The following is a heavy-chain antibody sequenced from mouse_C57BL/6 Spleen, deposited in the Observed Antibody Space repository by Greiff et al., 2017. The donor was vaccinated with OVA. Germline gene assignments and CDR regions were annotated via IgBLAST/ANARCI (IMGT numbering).Heavy chain of an antibody. CDR2: ISNGGGST. J-gene: IGHJ3*01. CDR3: ARPETAQAPFAY. D-gene: IGHD3-2*02. CDR1: GFTFSDYY. Sequence: EVKLMESGGGLVQPGGSLKLSCAASGFTFSDYYMYWVRQTPEKRLEWVAYISNGGGSTYYPDTVKGRFTISRDNAKNTLYLQMSRLKSEDTAMYYCARPETAQAPFAYWGQGTLVTVSA. V-gene: IGHV5-12*01.